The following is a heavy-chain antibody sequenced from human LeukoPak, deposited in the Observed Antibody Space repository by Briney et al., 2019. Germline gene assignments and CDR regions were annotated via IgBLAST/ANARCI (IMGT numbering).Heavy chain of an antibody. CDR1: GFTFSNAW. D-gene: IGHD5-18*01. J-gene: IGHJ4*02. V-gene: IGHV3-15*01. Sequence: GGSLRLSCAASGFTFSNAWMSWVRQAPGKGLEWVGRIKSKTDGGTTDYAAPVKGRFTISRDDSKNTLYLQMNSLKTEDTAVYYCTTGGKYSYGSTWGYWGQGTLVTVSP. CDR2: IKSKTDGGTT. CDR3: TTGGKYSYGSTWGY.